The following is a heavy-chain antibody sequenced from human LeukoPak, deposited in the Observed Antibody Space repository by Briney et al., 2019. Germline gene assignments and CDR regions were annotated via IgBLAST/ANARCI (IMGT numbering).Heavy chain of an antibody. V-gene: IGHV1-69*05. Sequence: ASVKVSRKASGGTFSSYAISWVRQAPGQGLEWMGGIIPIFGTANYAQKFQGRVTITTDESTSTAYMELSSLRSEDTAVYYCARSPQATHFGWSVVGVVTATAGDYWGQGTLVTVSS. CDR3: ARSPQATHFGWSVVGVVTATAGDY. J-gene: IGHJ4*02. CDR2: IIPIFGTA. CDR1: GGTFSSYA. D-gene: IGHD2-21*02.